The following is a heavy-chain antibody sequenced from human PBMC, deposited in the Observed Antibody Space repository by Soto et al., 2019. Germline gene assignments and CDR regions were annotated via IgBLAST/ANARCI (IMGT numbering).Heavy chain of an antibody. D-gene: IGHD3-9*01. V-gene: IGHV3-21*01. CDR3: AREGSTYYDISGPSSFFRY. CDR2: ISSSSSYI. J-gene: IGHJ4*02. CDR1: GFTFSSYS. Sequence: GGSLRLSCAASGFTFSSYSMNWVRQAPGKGLEWVSSISSSSSYIYYADSVKGRFTISRDNAKNSLYLQMNSLRAEDTAVYYCAREGSTYYDISGPSSFFRYWGQGTLVTVSS.